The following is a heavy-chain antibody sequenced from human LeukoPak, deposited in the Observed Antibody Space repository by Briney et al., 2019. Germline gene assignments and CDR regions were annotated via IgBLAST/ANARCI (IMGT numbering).Heavy chain of an antibody. D-gene: IGHD4-17*01. CDR2: IGGSGGST. V-gene: IGHV3-23*01. Sequence: PGGSLRLSCAASGFTFSSYAMSWVRQAPGKGLEWVSAIGGSGGSTYYADSVKGRFTISRDNSKNTLYLQMNSLRAEGTAVYYCAKALPYGDYFDYWGQGTLVTVSS. CDR3: AKALPYGDYFDY. J-gene: IGHJ4*02. CDR1: GFTFSSYA.